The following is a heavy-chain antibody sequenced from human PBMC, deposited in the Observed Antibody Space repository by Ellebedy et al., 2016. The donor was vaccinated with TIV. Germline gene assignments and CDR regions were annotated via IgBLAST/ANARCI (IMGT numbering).Heavy chain of an antibody. CDR2: IDPSDSYT. CDR3: ARHMNTAMTNDY. Sequence: GESLKISCKGSGYSFTTYWISWVRQMPGKVLEWMGRIDPSDSYTNYSPSFQGHVTISADKSISTAYLQWSSLKASDTAIYYCARHMNTAMTNDYWGQGTLVTVSS. V-gene: IGHV5-10-1*01. D-gene: IGHD5-18*01. J-gene: IGHJ4*02. CDR1: GYSFTTYW.